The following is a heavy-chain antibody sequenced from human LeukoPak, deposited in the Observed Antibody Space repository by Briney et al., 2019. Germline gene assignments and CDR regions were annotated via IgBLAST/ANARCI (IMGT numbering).Heavy chain of an antibody. Sequence: ASVKVSCKPSGYIFSDYYIHWVRQAPGQGFEWMGWINPNSGGGTNYAQRFQGRVTMTKDTSTSTAFMELSRLRSDDTAMYYCARGEYRYGNDYWGQGTLVIVSS. CDR2: INPNSGGGT. V-gene: IGHV1-2*02. D-gene: IGHD5-18*01. CDR1: GYIFSDYY. CDR3: ARGEYRYGNDY. J-gene: IGHJ4*02.